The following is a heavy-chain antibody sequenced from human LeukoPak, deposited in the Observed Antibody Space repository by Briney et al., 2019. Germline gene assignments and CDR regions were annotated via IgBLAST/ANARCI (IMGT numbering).Heavy chain of an antibody. CDR2: IKPDGSAQ. CDR3: ARLRGTGTAWFDP. J-gene: IGHJ5*02. D-gene: IGHD1-7*01. CDR1: GFTFSSNW. Sequence: PGGSLRLSCATSGFTFSSNWMSWVRHVPGRGLDWVANIKPDGSAQHYAASVKGRFTVSRDNAKNSVYLQMNSLRAEDTAVYYCARLRGTGTAWFDPWGQGTLVTVSS. V-gene: IGHV3-7*03.